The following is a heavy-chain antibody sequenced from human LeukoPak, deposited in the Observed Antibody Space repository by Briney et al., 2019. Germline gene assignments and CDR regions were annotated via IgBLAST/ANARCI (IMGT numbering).Heavy chain of an antibody. Sequence: SETLSLTCTVSGGSISSSSYYWGWIRQPPGKGLEWIGSIYYSGSTYYNPSLKSRVTISVDTSKNQFSLKLSSVTAADTAVYYCARLIGSGSYSDYWGQGTLVTVSS. D-gene: IGHD3-10*01. J-gene: IGHJ4*02. CDR2: IYYSGST. V-gene: IGHV4-39*01. CDR1: GGSISSSSYY. CDR3: ARLIGSGSYSDY.